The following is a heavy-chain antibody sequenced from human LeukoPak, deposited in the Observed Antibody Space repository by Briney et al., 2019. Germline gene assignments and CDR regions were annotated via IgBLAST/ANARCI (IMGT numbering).Heavy chain of an antibody. J-gene: IGHJ4*02. CDR2: IYYSGST. CDR3: TLGYYDSSGYYWGPYDY. Sequence: PETLSLTCTVSGGSISSSSYYWGWIRQPPGKGLEWIGSIYYSGSTYYNPSLKSRVTISVDTSKNQFSLKLSSVTAADTAVYYCTLGYYDSSGYYWGPYDYWGQGTLVTVSS. V-gene: IGHV4-39*07. CDR1: GGSISSSSYY. D-gene: IGHD3-22*01.